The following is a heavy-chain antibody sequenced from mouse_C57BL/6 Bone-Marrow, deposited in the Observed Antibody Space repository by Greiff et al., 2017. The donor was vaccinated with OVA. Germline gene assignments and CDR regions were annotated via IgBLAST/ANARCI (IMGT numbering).Heavy chain of an antibody. J-gene: IGHJ3*01. CDR2: IDPSDSET. CDR1: GYTFTSYW. CDR3: ARWDYYGSQFAY. D-gene: IGHD1-1*01. Sequence: QVQLQQPGAELVRPGSSVKLSCKASGYTFTSYWMHWVKQRPIQGLEWIGNIDPSDSETHYNQKFKDKATLTVDKSSSTAYMQLSSLTSEDSAVYYCARWDYYGSQFAYWGQGTLVTVSA. V-gene: IGHV1-52*01.